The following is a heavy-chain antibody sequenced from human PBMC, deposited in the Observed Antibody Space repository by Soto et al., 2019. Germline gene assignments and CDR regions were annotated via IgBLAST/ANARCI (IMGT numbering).Heavy chain of an antibody. J-gene: IGHJ6*02. CDR2: ISGSGGST. CDR1: GFTFSSYA. CDR3: AKDLSVDLLRYFDWLLAADYYYGMDV. Sequence: GGSLRLSCAASGFTFSSYAMSWVRQAPGKGLEWVSAISGSGGSTYYADSVKGRFTISRDNSKNTLYLQMNSLRAEDTAVYCCAKDLSVDLLRYFDWLLAADYYYGMDVWGQGTTVTVSS. V-gene: IGHV3-23*01. D-gene: IGHD3-9*01.